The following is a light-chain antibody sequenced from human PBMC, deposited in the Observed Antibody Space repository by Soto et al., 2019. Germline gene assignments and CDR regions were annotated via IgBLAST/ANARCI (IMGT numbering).Light chain of an antibody. Sequence: EIVLTQSPGTLSLSPGERATLSCRASQSVYTYYVAWHQQKPGQAPRLLLYAASRSAPGIPDRFSGSGSETDFTLTISIREPEDYEVYYCHCYGSCHPVYTFGQGTKVEIK. CDR2: AAS. CDR3: HCYGSCHPVYT. CDR1: QSVYTYY. V-gene: IGKV3-20*01. J-gene: IGKJ2*01.